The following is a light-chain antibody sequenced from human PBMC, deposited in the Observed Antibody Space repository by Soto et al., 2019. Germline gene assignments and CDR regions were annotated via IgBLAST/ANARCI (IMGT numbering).Light chain of an antibody. Sequence: IVMTQSPATLSVSPGERATLSCRASQSVSSNLAWYQQKPGQAPRLLIYGASTRATGIPARFSGSGSGTDFTLTISSLEPEDFAVYYCQQRSNWFTFGQGTRLEIK. V-gene: IGKV3-15*01. CDR1: QSVSSN. CDR2: GAS. J-gene: IGKJ5*01. CDR3: QQRSNWFT.